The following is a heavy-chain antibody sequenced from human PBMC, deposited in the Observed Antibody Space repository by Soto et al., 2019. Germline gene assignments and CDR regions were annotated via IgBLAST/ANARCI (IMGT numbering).Heavy chain of an antibody. CDR2: IWHDGSHK. CDR1: GFTFSSYG. Sequence: QVQLMESGGGVVQPGTSLRLSCGVSGFTFSSYGMHLVRQAPGNGLEWVAVIWHDGSHKYYADSVKGRFTISRDNSENTLYLQMKSLRAEDTAVYYCATDFDMTRHNDYYNIDVWGQGTTVIVSS. CDR3: ATDFDMTRHNDYYNIDV. J-gene: IGHJ6*02. D-gene: IGHD3-9*01. V-gene: IGHV3-33*01.